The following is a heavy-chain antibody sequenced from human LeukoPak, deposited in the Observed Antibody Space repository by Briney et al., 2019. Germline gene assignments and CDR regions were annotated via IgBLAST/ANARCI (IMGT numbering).Heavy chain of an antibody. CDR1: GFTFSNAW. D-gene: IGHD3-3*02. V-gene: IGHV3-15*01. CDR3: TTFAFRHGYFDY. J-gene: IGHJ4*02. CDR2: IKSKTDGGTT. Sequence: PGGSLRLSCAASGFTFSNAWMSWVRQAPGKGLEWVGRIKSKTDGGTTDYAAPVKGRFTISRDDSKNTLYLQMNSLKTEDTAVYYCTTFAFRHGYFDYWGQGTLVTVSS.